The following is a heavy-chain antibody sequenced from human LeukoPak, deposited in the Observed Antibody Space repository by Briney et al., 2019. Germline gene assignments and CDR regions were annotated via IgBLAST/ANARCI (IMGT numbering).Heavy chain of an antibody. CDR2: IIPILGIA. Sequence: GASVKVSCTASGGTFSSYAISWVRQAPGQGLEWMGRIIPILGIANYAQKFQGRVTITADKSTSTAYMELSSLRSEDTAVYYCARDSRLYYYDSSGYYSYWGQGTLVTVSS. CDR1: GGTFSSYA. J-gene: IGHJ4*02. CDR3: ARDSRLYYYDSSGYYSY. D-gene: IGHD3-22*01. V-gene: IGHV1-69*04.